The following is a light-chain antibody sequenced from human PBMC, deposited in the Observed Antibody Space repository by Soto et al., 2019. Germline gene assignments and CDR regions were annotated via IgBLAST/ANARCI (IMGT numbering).Light chain of an antibody. V-gene: IGKV1-33*01. J-gene: IGKJ3*01. Sequence: DIQMPQSPDSLSASVGDRVTITCQASPDIPNYVNWYQQKPGRAPRLLIYDAANLAPGVPSRFSGSGSESVFTCTIASLQPEEVGIDYCQKYDNVPFTFGPGTKVNIK. CDR2: DAA. CDR3: QKYDNVPFT. CDR1: PDIPNY.